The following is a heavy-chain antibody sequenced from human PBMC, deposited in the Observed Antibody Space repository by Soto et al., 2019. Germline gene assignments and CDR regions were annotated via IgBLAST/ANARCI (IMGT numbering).Heavy chain of an antibody. CDR3: ARGYCTTNICDPWFDP. CDR1: GYSFTSYW. D-gene: IGHD2-8*01. CDR2: IYPGDSDT. V-gene: IGHV5-51*01. J-gene: IGHJ5*02. Sequence: GESLKISCTGVGYSFTSYWIGWVRQMPGKGLEWMGIIYPGDSDTRYSPSFQGQVTISADKSISTVYLQWSSLKASDTAMYYCARGYCTTNICDPWFDPWGQGILVTVFS.